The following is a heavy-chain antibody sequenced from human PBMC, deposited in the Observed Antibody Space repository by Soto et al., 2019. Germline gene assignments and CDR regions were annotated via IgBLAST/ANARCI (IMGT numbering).Heavy chain of an antibody. Sequence: GGSLRLSCVASGFIVSINYMNLVRQAPGKGLEWVAVIYSGGSAYYADSVKGRFTISRDNSKNTLYLQMNTLRAEDTAVYYCARDQSTSWSVNYYGMDVWGPGTTVTVS. D-gene: IGHD6-13*01. CDR3: ARDQSTSWSVNYYGMDV. CDR2: IYSGGSA. V-gene: IGHV3-53*01. J-gene: IGHJ6*02. CDR1: GFIVSINY.